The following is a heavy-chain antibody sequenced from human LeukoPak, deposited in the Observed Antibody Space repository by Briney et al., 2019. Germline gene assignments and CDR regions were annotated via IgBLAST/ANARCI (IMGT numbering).Heavy chain of an antibody. J-gene: IGHJ4*02. CDR2: IYYSGST. Sequence: PGGSLRLSCAASGFTFSSYSMNWIRRPPGKGLEWIGYIYYSGSTNYNPSLKSRVTISLDTSKNQFSLKLSSVTAADTAVYYCARSGSYAAAGDYWGQGTLVTVSS. CDR1: GFTFSSYS. D-gene: IGHD2-15*01. CDR3: ARSGSYAAAGDY. V-gene: IGHV4-59*08.